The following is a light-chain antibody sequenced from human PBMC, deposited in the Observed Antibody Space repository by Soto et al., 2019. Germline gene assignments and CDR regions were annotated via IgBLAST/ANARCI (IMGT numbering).Light chain of an antibody. V-gene: IGKV3-15*01. CDR1: QTINNN. CDR2: GAS. Sequence: EIVMTQSPATLSVSPGERATLSCRASQTINNNVAWYQLKVGQAPRLLIYGASTRATGIPARFSGSGSGTEFTLTISSLQSEDFAEYHCQQYNNWPQTFGRGTKVDIK. J-gene: IGKJ1*01. CDR3: QQYNNWPQT.